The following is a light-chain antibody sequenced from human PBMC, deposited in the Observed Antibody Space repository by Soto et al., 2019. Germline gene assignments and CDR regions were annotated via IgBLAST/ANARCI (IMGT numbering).Light chain of an antibody. V-gene: IGLV2-23*01. CDR3: WSYAVGRTYV. CDR1: NSDIGSYSH. Sequence: QSALTQPASVSGSPGQSITISCTGTNSDIGSYSHVAWYQQYPGKTPKLIIYEDTKWPSGVSNRFSGSKSGNTAYLTISGLQAEDEADYYCWSYAVGRTYVFGTGTKLTVL. CDR2: EDT. J-gene: IGLJ1*01.